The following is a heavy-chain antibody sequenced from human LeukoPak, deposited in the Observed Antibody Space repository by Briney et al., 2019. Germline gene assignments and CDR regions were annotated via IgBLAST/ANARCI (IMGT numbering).Heavy chain of an antibody. CDR3: ARVGEYCSGGSCYLAY. J-gene: IGHJ4*02. CDR2: INPSGGST. D-gene: IGHD2-15*01. V-gene: IGHV1-46*01. Sequence: ASVKVSCKASGGTFSSYAISWVRQAPGQGLEWMGIINPSGGSTSYAQKFQGRVTMTRDTSTSTVYMELSSLRSEDTAVYYCARVGEYCSGGSCYLAYWGQGTLVTVSS. CDR1: GGTFSSYA.